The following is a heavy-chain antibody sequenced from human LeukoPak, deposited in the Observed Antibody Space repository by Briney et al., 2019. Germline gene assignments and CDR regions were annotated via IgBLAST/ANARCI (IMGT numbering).Heavy chain of an antibody. J-gene: IGHJ6*02. Sequence: SETLSLTCTVSGGSISSYYWSWIRQPPGKGLEWIGYIYYSGSTNYNPSLKSRVTISVDTSKNQFSLKLSSVTAADTAVYYCARGSDPYYYYGMDVWGQGTTVTVSS. CDR1: GGSISSYY. D-gene: IGHD6-19*01. CDR3: ARGSDPYYYYGMDV. V-gene: IGHV4-59*08. CDR2: IYYSGST.